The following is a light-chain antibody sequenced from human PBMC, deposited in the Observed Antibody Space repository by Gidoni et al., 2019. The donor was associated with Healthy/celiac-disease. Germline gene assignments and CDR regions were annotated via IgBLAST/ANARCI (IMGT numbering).Light chain of an antibody. J-gene: IGKJ4*01. CDR3: QQYYSTPLT. V-gene: IGKV4-1*01. CDR1: QSVLYSSNNKNY. Sequence: DIVMTQSPDSLAVSLGERATINCKSSQSVLYSSNNKNYLAWYQQKPGQPPKLLIYCASTRESGVPDRFSGSGSGTDFTLTISSLQAEDVALYYCQQYYSTPLTFGGGTKVQIK. CDR2: CAS.